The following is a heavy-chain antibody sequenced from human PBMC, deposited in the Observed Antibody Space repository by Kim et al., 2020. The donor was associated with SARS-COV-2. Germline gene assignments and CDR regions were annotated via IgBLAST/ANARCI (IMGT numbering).Heavy chain of an antibody. J-gene: IGHJ6*02. CDR1: GGTFSSYA. CDR2: IIPILGIA. D-gene: IGHD3-10*01. CDR3: ARGGQRDYYGSESFISGMDV. Sequence: SVKVSCKASGGTFSSYAISWVRQAPGQGLEWMGRIIPILGIANYAQKFQGRVTITADKSTSTAYMELSSLRSEDTAVYYCARGGQRDYYGSESFISGMDVWGQGTTVTVSS. V-gene: IGHV1-69*04.